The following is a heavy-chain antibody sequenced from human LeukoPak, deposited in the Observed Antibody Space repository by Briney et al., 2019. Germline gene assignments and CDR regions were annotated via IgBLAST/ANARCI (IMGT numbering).Heavy chain of an antibody. CDR2: ISGSGGST. J-gene: IGHJ4*02. Sequence: GGSLRLSCAASGFTFSSYGMSWVRQAPGKGLEWVSTISGSGGSTYYADSVKGRFTISRDNSKNTLYLQMSSLRAEDTAVYYCARESGGGELLDYWGQGTLVTVSS. CDR3: ARESGGGELLDY. V-gene: IGHV3-23*01. CDR1: GFTFSSYG. D-gene: IGHD1-26*01.